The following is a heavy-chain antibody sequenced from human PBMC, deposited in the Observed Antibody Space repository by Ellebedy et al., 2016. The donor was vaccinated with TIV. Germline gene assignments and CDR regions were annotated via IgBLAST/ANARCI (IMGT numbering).Heavy chain of an antibody. Sequence: GGSLRLSCAASGFTFSSYWMSWVRQAPGKGLEWVANIKQDGRAKNYVDSVKGRFAISRDNAKNSLYLQMNSLRGEDTAVYYCARGSVVTGADSWGQGTLVTVSS. V-gene: IGHV3-7*03. J-gene: IGHJ4*02. CDR2: IKQDGRAK. D-gene: IGHD2-21*02. CDR1: GFTFSSYW. CDR3: ARGSVVTGADS.